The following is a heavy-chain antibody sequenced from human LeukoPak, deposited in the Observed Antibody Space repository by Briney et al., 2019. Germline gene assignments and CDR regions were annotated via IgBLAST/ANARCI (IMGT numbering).Heavy chain of an antibody. V-gene: IGHV3-64*01. CDR2: ISSNGGST. D-gene: IGHD6-13*01. CDR1: GFTFSSYA. J-gene: IGHJ3*02. CDR3: ARSSRWFGDAFDI. Sequence: GGSLRLSRAASGFTFSSYAMHWVRQAPGKGLEYVSAISSNGGSTYYANSVKGRFAISRDNSKNTLYLQMGSLRAEDMAVYYCARSSRWFGDAFDIWGQGTMVTVSS.